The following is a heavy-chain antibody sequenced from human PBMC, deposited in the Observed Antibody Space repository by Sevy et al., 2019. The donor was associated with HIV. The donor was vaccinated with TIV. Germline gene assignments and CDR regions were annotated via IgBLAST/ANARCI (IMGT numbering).Heavy chain of an antibody. CDR1: GFAFYDYS. V-gene: IGHV3-23*01. CDR3: AREGYTRPHDY. CDR2: LSFGCGKI. J-gene: IGHJ4*02. Sequence: GGSLRLSCAASGFAFYDYSMSWIRQAPGKGLEWVATLSFGCGKINYADSVKGRFTISRDNSKNSFYLQKDNLRVEDTALYYCAREGYTRPHDYWGQGTRVTVSS. D-gene: IGHD6-13*01.